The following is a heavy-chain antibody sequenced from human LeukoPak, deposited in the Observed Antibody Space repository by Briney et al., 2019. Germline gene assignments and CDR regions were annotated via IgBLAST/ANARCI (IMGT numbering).Heavy chain of an antibody. CDR1: GFTSSNAW. CDR2: IKSKTDGGTR. CDR3: TTFDYAAFLI. D-gene: IGHD4/OR15-4a*01. Sequence: GGSLRLSCAVSGFTSSNAWMSWVRQAPGKGLEWVGRIKSKTDGGTRDYAAPAKGRFTISRDDSKNTLYLQMNSLKTEDTAVYYCTTFDYAAFLIWGQGTMVTVSS. V-gene: IGHV3-15*01. J-gene: IGHJ3*02.